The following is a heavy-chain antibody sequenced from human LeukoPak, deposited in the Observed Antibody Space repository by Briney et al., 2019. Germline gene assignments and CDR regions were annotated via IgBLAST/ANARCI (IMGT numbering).Heavy chain of an antibody. J-gene: IGHJ4*02. CDR2: INHSGST. Sequence: PSETLSLTCAVYGGSFSGYYWSWIRQPPGKGLEWIGEINHSGSTNYNPSLKSRVTISVDTSKNQFSLKLSSVTAADTAVYYCATMYSGSWSYFDYWGQGTLVTVSS. CDR3: ATMYSGSWSYFDY. V-gene: IGHV4-34*01. CDR1: GGSFSGYY. D-gene: IGHD6-13*01.